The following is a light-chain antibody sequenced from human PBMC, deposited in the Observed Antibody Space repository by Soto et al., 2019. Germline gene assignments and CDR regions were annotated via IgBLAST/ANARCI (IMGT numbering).Light chain of an antibody. V-gene: IGKV1-5*03. CDR2: KAS. Sequence: DIQMTQSPSTLSASPGDRVTITCRSSQSISNWLAWYQQKPGRAPKLLIYKASTLESGVPSRFCGSGSGTELTLTISSLQPDDFSIYYCQPYNDYWTFGQGTRVEI. CDR3: QPYNDYWT. J-gene: IGKJ1*01. CDR1: QSISNW.